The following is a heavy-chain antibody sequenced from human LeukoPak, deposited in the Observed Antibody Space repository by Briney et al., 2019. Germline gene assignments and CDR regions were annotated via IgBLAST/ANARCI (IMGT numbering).Heavy chain of an antibody. V-gene: IGHV3-7*01. D-gene: IGHD5-18*01. J-gene: IGHJ4*02. CDR3: ARLRFSYGEREFDY. CDR2: IKQDGSTK. CDR1: GFTVSSSY. Sequence: LPGGSLRLSCAASGFTVSSSYMSWVRQAPGKGLEWVANIKQDGSTKYYVDSVKGRFTTSRDNAKDSLYLQMSSLRAEDSAVYYCARLRFSYGEREFDYWGQGTLVTVSS.